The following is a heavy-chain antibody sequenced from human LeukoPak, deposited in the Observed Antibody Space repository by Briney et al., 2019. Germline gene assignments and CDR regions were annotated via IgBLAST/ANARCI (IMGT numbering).Heavy chain of an antibody. CDR3: ARDYYGSGSYYPGDAFDI. CDR2: INPNSGDT. V-gene: IGHV1-2*02. J-gene: IGHJ3*02. CDR1: GYTFTAYY. D-gene: IGHD3-10*01. Sequence: ASVKVSCKASGYTFTAYYIHWVRQAPGQGLEWMGWINPNSGDTNYAQKLQGRVTMTTDTSTSTAYMELRSLRSDDTAVYYCARDYYGSGSYYPGDAFDIWGQGTMVTVSS.